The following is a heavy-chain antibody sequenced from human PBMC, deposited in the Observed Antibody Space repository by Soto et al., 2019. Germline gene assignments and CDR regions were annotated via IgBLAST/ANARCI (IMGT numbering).Heavy chain of an antibody. V-gene: IGHV1-69*13. CDR1: GGTFSSYA. Sequence: SVKVSCKASGGTFSSYAISWVRQAPGQGLEWMGGIIPIFGTANYAQKFQGRVTITADESTSTAYMELSSLRSEDTAVYYCARDREAVAVNWFDPWGQGTLVTVSS. CDR2: IIPIFGTA. D-gene: IGHD6-19*01. CDR3: ARDREAVAVNWFDP. J-gene: IGHJ5*02.